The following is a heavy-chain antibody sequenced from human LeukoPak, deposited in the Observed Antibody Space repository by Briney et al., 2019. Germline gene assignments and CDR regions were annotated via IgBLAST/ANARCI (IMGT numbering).Heavy chain of an antibody. J-gene: IGHJ4*02. CDR2: INPNSGGT. Sequence: GASVKVSCKASGYTLTGYYMHWVRQAPGQGLEWMGWINPNSGGTNYAQKFQGRVTMTRDTSISTAYMELSRLRSEDTAVYHCAREPPASGYFDYWGQGSLATVSS. CDR1: GYTLTGYY. CDR3: AREPPASGYFDY. V-gene: IGHV1-2*02.